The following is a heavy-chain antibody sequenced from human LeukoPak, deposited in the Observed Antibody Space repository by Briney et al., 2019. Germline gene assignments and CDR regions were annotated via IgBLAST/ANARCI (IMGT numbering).Heavy chain of an antibody. V-gene: IGHV4-34*01. CDR2: INHSGST. Sequence: SETLSLTCTVSGGSISPYYWSWIPQPPGKGLEWSGEINHSGSTHYHPSLKSRVTISVDTSKNQLSLKLSSVTAADTAVYYCAGTAPSSDFWSGYDWFDPWGQGTLVTVSS. CDR3: AGTAPSSDFWSGYDWFDP. CDR1: GGSISPYY. D-gene: IGHD3-3*01. J-gene: IGHJ5*02.